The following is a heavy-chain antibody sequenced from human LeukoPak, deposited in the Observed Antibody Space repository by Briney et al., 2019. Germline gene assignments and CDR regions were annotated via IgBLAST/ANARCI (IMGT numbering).Heavy chain of an antibody. CDR2: IYSGGNT. V-gene: IGHV3-53*01. D-gene: IGHD2-15*01. CDR1: GFTVSSNY. Sequence: GGSLRLSCAASGFTVSSNYMSWVRQAPGKGLEWVSVIYSGGNTYYADSVKGRFTISRDNSKNTLYLQMNSLRAEDTAVYYCASGYCSGGHCYSVYFQHWGQGTLVTVSS. J-gene: IGHJ1*01. CDR3: ASGYCSGGHCYSVYFQH.